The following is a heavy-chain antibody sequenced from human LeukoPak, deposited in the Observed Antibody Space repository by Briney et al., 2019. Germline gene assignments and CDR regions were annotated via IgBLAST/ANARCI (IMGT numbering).Heavy chain of an antibody. V-gene: IGHV4-34*01. CDR1: GGSFSDYY. D-gene: IGHD6-13*01. CDR2: VNHSGST. CDR3: ARDNPWVAAAGTLGIDWFDP. J-gene: IGHJ5*02. Sequence: SETLSLTCAVYGGSFSDYYWNWIRQPPGKGLEWIGEVNHSGSTNYNPSLKSRVTMSVDTSKNQFSLKLSSVTAADTAVYYCARDNPWVAAAGTLGIDWFDPWGQGTLVTVSS.